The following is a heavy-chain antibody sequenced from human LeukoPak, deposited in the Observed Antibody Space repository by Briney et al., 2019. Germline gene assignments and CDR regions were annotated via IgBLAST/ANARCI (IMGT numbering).Heavy chain of an antibody. J-gene: IGHJ5*02. Sequence: PSETLSLTCTVSGGSILTGGYYWSWIRQHPGKGLEWIGCIFDSGITFYKPSLKSRVTLSEDTSKNQFSLKLSSVTAADMAVYYCARVKSRGVTPNWFDPWGQGTLVTVSS. V-gene: IGHV4-31*03. CDR2: IFDSGIT. CDR3: ARVKSRGVTPNWFDP. D-gene: IGHD3-10*01. CDR1: GGSILTGGYY.